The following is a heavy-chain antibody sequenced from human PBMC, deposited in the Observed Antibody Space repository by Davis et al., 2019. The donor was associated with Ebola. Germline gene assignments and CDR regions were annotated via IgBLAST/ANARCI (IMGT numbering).Heavy chain of an antibody. D-gene: IGHD6-13*01. CDR1: GFTFSSYS. CDR2: ISSSSSYI. Sequence: PGGSLRLSCAASGFTFSSYSMNWVRQAPGKGLEWVSSISSSSSYIYYADSVKGRFTISRDNAKNSLYLQMSSLRPEDTAVFYCVKASSSWSMAVPFDYWGQGTLVTVSS. CDR3: VKASSSWSMAVPFDY. J-gene: IGHJ4*02. V-gene: IGHV3-21*01.